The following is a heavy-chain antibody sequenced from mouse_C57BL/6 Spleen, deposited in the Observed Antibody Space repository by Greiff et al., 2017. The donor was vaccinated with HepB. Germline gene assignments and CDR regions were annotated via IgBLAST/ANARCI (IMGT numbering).Heavy chain of an antibody. Sequence: QVQLQQSGAELVKPGASVKMSCKASGYTFTSYWITWVKQRPGQGLEWIGDIYPGSGSTNYNEKFKSKATLTVDTSSSTAYMQLSSLTSEDSAVYYCARWGYYGSSYYFDYWGQGTTLTVSS. J-gene: IGHJ2*01. CDR3: ARWGYYGSSYYFDY. D-gene: IGHD1-1*01. V-gene: IGHV1-55*01. CDR2: IYPGSGST. CDR1: GYTFTSYW.